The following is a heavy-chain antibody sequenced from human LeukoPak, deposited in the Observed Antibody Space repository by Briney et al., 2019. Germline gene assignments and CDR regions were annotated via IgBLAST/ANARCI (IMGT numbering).Heavy chain of an antibody. CDR2: IYTSGST. Sequence: PSETLSLTCAVSGGSVNSVTYYWAWVRQPAGKGLEWIGRIYTSGSTNYNPSLKSRVTMSVDTSKNQFSLKLSSVTAADTAVYYCARDHVSSSSDWFDPWGQGTLVTVSS. CDR3: ARDHVSSSSDWFDP. J-gene: IGHJ5*02. D-gene: IGHD6-6*01. V-gene: IGHV4-61*02. CDR1: GGSVNSVTYY.